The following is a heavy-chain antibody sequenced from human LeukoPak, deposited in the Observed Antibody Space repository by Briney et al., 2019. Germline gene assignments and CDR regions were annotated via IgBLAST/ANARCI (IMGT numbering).Heavy chain of an antibody. D-gene: IGHD3-9*01. J-gene: IGHJ4*02. Sequence: QPGRSLRLSCAASGFTFSSYGMHWVRQAPGKGLEWVAVIWYDGSNKYYADSVKGRFTISRDNSKNTLYLQMNSLRVEDTAVYYCARTFGILTGPFDYWGQGTLVTVSS. CDR1: GFTFSSYG. V-gene: IGHV3-33*01. CDR3: ARTFGILTGPFDY. CDR2: IWYDGSNK.